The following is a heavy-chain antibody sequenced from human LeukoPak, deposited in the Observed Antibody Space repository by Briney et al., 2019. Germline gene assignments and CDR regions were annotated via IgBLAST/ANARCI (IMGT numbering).Heavy chain of an antibody. V-gene: IGHV4-39*07. CDR1: GGSINSSSYY. Sequence: PSETLSLTCTVSGGSINSSSYYRGWIRQPPGKGLEWVGSIFYSGNTYDNPSLKSRVTISVDTSKNQFSLKLSSVTAADTAVYYCARVDSSNWYEYRGYFDYWGQGTLVTVSS. CDR2: IFYSGNT. J-gene: IGHJ4*02. CDR3: ARVDSSNWYEYRGYFDY. D-gene: IGHD6-13*01.